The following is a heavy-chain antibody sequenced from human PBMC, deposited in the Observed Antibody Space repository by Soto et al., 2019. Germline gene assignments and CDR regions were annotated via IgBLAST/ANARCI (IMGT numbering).Heavy chain of an antibody. CDR3: AKVRWFGELYPDY. D-gene: IGHD3-10*01. CDR1: GFTFSIYA. CDR2: ISGSGGST. V-gene: IGHV3-23*01. Sequence: GGALRLSCAASGFTFSIYAMSWVRQAPGKGLEWVSAISGSGGSTYYADSVKGRFTISRDNSKNTLYLQMNSLRAEDTAVYYCAKVRWFGELYPDYWGQVNLVTV. J-gene: IGHJ4*02.